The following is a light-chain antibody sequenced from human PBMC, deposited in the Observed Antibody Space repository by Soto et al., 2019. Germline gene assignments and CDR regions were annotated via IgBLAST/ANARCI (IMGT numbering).Light chain of an antibody. CDR1: QSVSSSY. CDR2: AAS. CDR3: HQYDTSPRT. V-gene: IGKV3-20*01. Sequence: EIVLTQSPGILSLSPGERATLSCRASQSVSSSYLAWYQQKPGQAPRILIYAASSRATGIPDRFSGSGSGTDFTLTISRLEPEDFAVYYCHQYDTSPRTFGQGTKVDIK. J-gene: IGKJ1*01.